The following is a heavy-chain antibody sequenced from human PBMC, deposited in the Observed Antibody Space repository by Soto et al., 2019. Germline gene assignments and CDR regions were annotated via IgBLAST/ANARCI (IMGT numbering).Heavy chain of an antibody. CDR3: VSDLPTAVRSYYYAMDV. Sequence: GGSLRLSCAASGFTFSSYAMHWVRLAPGKGLEWVVVVSYDGTNKYYADSVKGRFTISRDNSKNTLYLQMISLRDEDTSVYFFVSDLPTAVRSYYYAMDVWGQGTTVTVSS. CDR1: GFTFSSYA. D-gene: IGHD6-6*01. CDR2: VSYDGTNK. J-gene: IGHJ6*02. V-gene: IGHV3-30-3*01.